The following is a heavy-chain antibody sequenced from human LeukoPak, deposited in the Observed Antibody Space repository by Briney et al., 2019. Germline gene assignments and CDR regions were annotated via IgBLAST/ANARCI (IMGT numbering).Heavy chain of an antibody. Sequence: KSSETLSLTCTVSGGSISSSSYYWGWIRQPPGKGLEWIGSIYYSGSTYYNPSLKSRVTISVDTSKNQFSLKLSSVTAADTAVYYCARQNALQHFDYWGQGTLVTVSS. CDR3: ARQNALQHFDY. J-gene: IGHJ4*02. CDR1: GGSISSSSYY. CDR2: IYYSGST. V-gene: IGHV4-39*01. D-gene: IGHD2-2*01.